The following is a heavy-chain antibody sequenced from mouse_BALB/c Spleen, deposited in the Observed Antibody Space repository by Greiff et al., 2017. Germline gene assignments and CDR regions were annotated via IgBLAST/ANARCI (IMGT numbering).Heavy chain of an antibody. J-gene: IGHJ2*01. CDR3: ARAHYYGPNDD. Sequence: EVNVVESGGGLVKPGGSLKLSCAASGFTFSDYYMYWVRQTPEKRLEWVATISDGGSYTYYPDSVKGRFTISRDNAKNNLYLQMSSLKSEDTAMYYCARAHYYGPNDDWGEGTTLTVSS. CDR1: GFTFSDYY. D-gene: IGHD1-1*01. V-gene: IGHV5-4*02. CDR2: ISDGGSYT.